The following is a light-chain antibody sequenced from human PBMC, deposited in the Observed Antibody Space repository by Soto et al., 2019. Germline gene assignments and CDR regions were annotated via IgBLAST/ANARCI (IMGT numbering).Light chain of an antibody. Sequence: EIVMTQSPATLSVSPGERATLSCRASQSVTSNLAWYQQKPCFAPRLLIYGASTRATVIPARFSGSGSGTEFTLTISSLQSEEFAVYYWQQYNNWPPITFVQGTRLDIK. CDR2: GAS. J-gene: IGKJ5*01. CDR3: QQYNNWPPIT. CDR1: QSVTSN. V-gene: IGKV3-15*01.